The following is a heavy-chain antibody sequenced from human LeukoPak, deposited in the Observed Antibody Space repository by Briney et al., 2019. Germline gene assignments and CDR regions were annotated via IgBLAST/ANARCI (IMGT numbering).Heavy chain of an antibody. CDR2: IHYSADR. V-gene: IGHV4-59*08. J-gene: IGHJ4*02. CDR3: ARHADGGTSPLDY. D-gene: IGHD1-26*01. CDR1: GGSITSSC. Sequence: SETLSLTCTVSGGSITSSCWSWVRLPPGERREHIRYIHYSADRHNNPDPKSPVTMSMDTSKNQFSLKLTSATAADTAVYYCARHADGGTSPLDYGGQGTLVTVSS.